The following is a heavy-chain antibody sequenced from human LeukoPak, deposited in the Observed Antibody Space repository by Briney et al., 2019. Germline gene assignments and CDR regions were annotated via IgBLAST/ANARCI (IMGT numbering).Heavy chain of an antibody. CDR1: GYXFTSVG. D-gene: IGHD6-19*01. CDR3: ARAGPGSGWYFDY. V-gene: IGHV1-18*01. Sequence: GASVKVSCKSSGYXFTSVGITWVRRAPGQGLEWMGWIGPYNGNTRYAQKFQGRVAMTTDTSTTTAYMELRGLRFNDTAVYYCARAGPGSGWYFDYWGQGTLVTVSS. CDR2: IGPYNGNT. J-gene: IGHJ4*02.